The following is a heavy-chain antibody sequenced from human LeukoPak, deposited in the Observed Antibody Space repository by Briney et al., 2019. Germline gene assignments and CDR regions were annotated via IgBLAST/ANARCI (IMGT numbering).Heavy chain of an antibody. CDR3: ARATGDSPPYYFDY. CDR2: IYYSGST. Sequence: PSQTLSLTCTVSGGSISSGDYYWSWIRQPPGKGLEWIGYIYYSGSTYYNPSLKSRVTISVDTSKNQFSLKLSSVTAADTAVYYCARATGDSPPYYFDYWGQGTLVTVSS. CDR1: GGSISSGDYY. J-gene: IGHJ4*02. D-gene: IGHD4-17*01. V-gene: IGHV4-30-4*01.